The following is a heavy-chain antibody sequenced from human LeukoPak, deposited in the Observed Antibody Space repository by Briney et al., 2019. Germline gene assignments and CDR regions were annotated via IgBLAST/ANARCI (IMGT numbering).Heavy chain of an antibody. D-gene: IGHD4-17*01. V-gene: IGHV4-4*07. J-gene: IGHJ5*02. CDR2: IYTSGST. CDR1: GGSISSYY. CDR3: AALPGWGYGDYFFNPYWFDP. Sequence: SETLSLTCTVSGGSISSYYWSRIRQPAGKGLEWIGRIYTSGSTNYNPSLKSRVTMSVDTSKNQFSLKLSSVTAADTAVYYCAALPGWGYGDYFFNPYWFDPWGQGTLVTVSS.